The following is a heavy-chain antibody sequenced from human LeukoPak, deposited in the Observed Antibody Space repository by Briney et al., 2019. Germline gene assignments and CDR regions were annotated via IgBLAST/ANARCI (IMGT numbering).Heavy chain of an antibody. CDR1: GLTFVAYA. D-gene: IGHD3-22*01. J-gene: IGHJ4*02. CDR3: TRYHYDTNCYYYLHD. Sequence: PGRPLRLSCTPSGLTFVAYALSWVSQAPGKGLEWVGFIRSKAYGGTTEHAASVKGRFTISRDDSKSIAYLQMNSLKTEDTAVYYCTRYHYDTNCYYYLHDWGQGTLISVSS. CDR2: IRSKAYGGTT. V-gene: IGHV3-49*04.